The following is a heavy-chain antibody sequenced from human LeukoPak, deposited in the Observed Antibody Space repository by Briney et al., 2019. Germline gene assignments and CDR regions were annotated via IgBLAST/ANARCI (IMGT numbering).Heavy chain of an antibody. CDR3: ARVSGYYYYYYMDV. V-gene: IGHV4-34*01. CDR1: GGSFSGYY. D-gene: IGHD1-26*01. CDR2: INHSGST. Sequence: SETLSLTCAVYGGSFSGYYWSWIRQPPGKGLEWIGEINHSGSTNYNPSLKSRVTISGDTSKNQFSLKLSSVTAADTAVYYCARVSGYYYYYYMDVWGKGTTVTISS. J-gene: IGHJ6*03.